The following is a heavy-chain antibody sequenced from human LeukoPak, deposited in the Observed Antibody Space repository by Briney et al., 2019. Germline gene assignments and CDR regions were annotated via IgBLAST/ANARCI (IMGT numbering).Heavy chain of an antibody. J-gene: IGHJ4*02. CDR3: ATSSRARRVGANHVADY. CDR1: GYSFTSYW. D-gene: IGHD1-26*01. Sequence: GESLKISCKGSGYSFTSYWVGWVRQMPGKGLEWMGIIYPGDSDTRYSPSFQGQVTISADKSISTAYLQWSSLKASDTAMYYCATSSRARRVGANHVADYWGQGTLVTVSS. CDR2: IYPGDSDT. V-gene: IGHV5-51*01.